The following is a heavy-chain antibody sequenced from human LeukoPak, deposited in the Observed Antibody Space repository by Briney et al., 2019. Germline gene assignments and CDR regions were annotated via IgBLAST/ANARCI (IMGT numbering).Heavy chain of an antibody. J-gene: IGHJ5*02. D-gene: IGHD6-19*01. Sequence: PSETLSLICTVSGGSISSYYWSWVRQPAGKGLEWIGRIYTSGSTNYNPSLKSRVTMSVDTSKNQFSLKLSSVTAADTAVYYCARDGSSGWSRMYNWFDPWGQGTLVTVSS. V-gene: IGHV4-4*07. CDR1: GGSISSYY. CDR3: ARDGSSGWSRMYNWFDP. CDR2: IYTSGST.